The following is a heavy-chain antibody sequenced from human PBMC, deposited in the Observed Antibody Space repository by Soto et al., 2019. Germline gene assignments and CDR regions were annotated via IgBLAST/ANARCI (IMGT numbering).Heavy chain of an antibody. CDR1: GFSVSSNS. V-gene: IGHV3-53*01. J-gene: IGHJ5*02. Sequence: EMQLVESGGGLIQPGGSLRLSCAASGFSVSSNSMSWVRQAPGKGLEWVSVIHSDVTTYYADSVNGRFIISRDNSKDTLYLQMNRLRAEDTAVYYCARELSGSWYNWFDPWGQGTLVTVSS. CDR3: ARELSGSWYNWFDP. CDR2: IHSDVTT. D-gene: IGHD5-12*01.